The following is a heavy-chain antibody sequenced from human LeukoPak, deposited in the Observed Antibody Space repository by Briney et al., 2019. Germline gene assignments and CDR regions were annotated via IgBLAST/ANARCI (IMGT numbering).Heavy chain of an antibody. V-gene: IGHV1-2*02. CDR1: GYTFTGYY. Sequence: ASVKVSCKASGYTFTGYYMHWVRQAPGQGLEWMGWIDPDSGGTKYAQKFQGRVTMTRDTSISTAYMELSRLRSEDTAVYYCARGDIVVVPAANPYFDYWGQGTLVTVSS. CDR3: ARGDIVVVPAANPYFDY. CDR2: IDPDSGGT. D-gene: IGHD2-2*01. J-gene: IGHJ4*02.